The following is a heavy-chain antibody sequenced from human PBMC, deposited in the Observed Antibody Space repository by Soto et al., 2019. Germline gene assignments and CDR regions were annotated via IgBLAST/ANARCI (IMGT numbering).Heavy chain of an antibody. J-gene: IGHJ6*02. CDR1: GFTVSSNC. CDR2: IYSGGST. V-gene: IGHV3-53*01. D-gene: IGHD5-18*01. CDR3: ARDRSSSYGRDYYYYGMDV. Sequence: GGSLRLSCAASGFTVSSNCMSWVRQAPGKGLEWVSVIYSGGSTYYADSVKGRFTISRDNSKNTLYLQMNSLRAEDTAVYYCARDRSSSYGRDYYYYGMDVWGQGTTVTVSS.